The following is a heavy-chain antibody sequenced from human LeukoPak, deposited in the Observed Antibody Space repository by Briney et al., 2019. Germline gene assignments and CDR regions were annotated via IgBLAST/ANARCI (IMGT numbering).Heavy chain of an antibody. V-gene: IGHV3-48*03. Sequence: GGSLRLSCAASGFTFSSYEMNWVRQAPGKGLEWVSYISSSGSTIYYADSVKGRFTISRDNAKNTLYLQMNALRAEDTALYYCSRDLRGRDDYWGQGTLVTVSS. CDR3: SRDLRGRDDY. D-gene: IGHD2-15*01. CDR1: GFTFSSYE. J-gene: IGHJ4*02. CDR2: ISSSGSTI.